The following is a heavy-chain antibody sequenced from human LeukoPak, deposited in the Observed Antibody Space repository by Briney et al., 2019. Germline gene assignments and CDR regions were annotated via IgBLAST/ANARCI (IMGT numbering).Heavy chain of an antibody. CDR3: ARATPGAGAGDFHH. Sequence: SETLSLTCAVSGGSISSSNWWSWVRQPPGKGLEWIGEVYHSGSTNCNPSLKSRVTISVDKSKNQFSLKLSSVTAADTAVYYCARATPGAGAGDFHHRAQGTRDNLAS. CDR2: VYHSGST. CDR1: GGSISSSNW. D-gene: IGHD6-13*01. J-gene: IGHJ4*02. V-gene: IGHV4-4*02.